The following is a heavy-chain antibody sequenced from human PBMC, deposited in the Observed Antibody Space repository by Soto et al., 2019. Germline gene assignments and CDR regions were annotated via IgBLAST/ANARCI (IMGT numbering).Heavy chain of an antibody. D-gene: IGHD2-8*01. J-gene: IGHJ3*02. Sequence: QVQLVQSGAEVKKPGASVKVSCKASGYTFTNYAMHWVRQAPGQRLEWMGWINTGNDNTKYSQNFQGRVTITRDTFASTAYMELSSLSSEDTAVYYCARANGAFDIWGQGTMVTVSS. CDR3: ARANGAFDI. V-gene: IGHV1-3*04. CDR2: INTGNDNT. CDR1: GYTFTNYA.